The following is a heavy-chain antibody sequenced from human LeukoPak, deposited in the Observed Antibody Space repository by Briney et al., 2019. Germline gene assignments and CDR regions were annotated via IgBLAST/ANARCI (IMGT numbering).Heavy chain of an antibody. V-gene: IGHV3-30*02. CDR2: IGYDGSNK. Sequence: GGSLRLSCAASGFTFSSYGMHWVRQAPGKGLEWVAFIGYDGSNKYYADSMKGRFTISRDNSKNTLYLQMNSLRAEDTAVYYCARDYYDSSGYSFYYYYGMDVWGQGTTVTVSS. CDR1: GFTFSSYG. J-gene: IGHJ6*02. CDR3: ARDYYDSSGYSFYYYYGMDV. D-gene: IGHD3-22*01.